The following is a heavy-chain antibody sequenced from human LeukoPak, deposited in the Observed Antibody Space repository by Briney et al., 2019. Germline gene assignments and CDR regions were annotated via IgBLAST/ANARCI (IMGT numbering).Heavy chain of an antibody. CDR2: LIPMFRTP. Sequence: SVKVSCKAAGGAFSSYAFSWVRQAPGQGLEWMGGLIPMFRTPNYAQRFLGRVTITTDESTSTAYMELTSLGADDTAVYYCARDSTGTTWQLDYWGQETLVTVSS. J-gene: IGHJ4*02. V-gene: IGHV1-69*05. CDR1: GGAFSSYA. D-gene: IGHD1-1*01. CDR3: ARDSTGTTWQLDY.